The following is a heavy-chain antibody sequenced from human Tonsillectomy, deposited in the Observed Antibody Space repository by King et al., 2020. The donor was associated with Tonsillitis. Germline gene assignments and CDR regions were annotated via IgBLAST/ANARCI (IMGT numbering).Heavy chain of an antibody. J-gene: IGHJ3*02. CDR2: IKQDGSEK. CDR1: GSTFSSYW. V-gene: IGHV3-7*01. Sequence: VQLVESGGGLVQPGGSLRLSCAASGSTFSSYWMSWVRQAPGKGLEWVANIKQDGSEKYYVDSVKGRFTISRDNAKNSLYLQMNSLRAEDTAVYYCARDRGIQQIWGQGTMVTVSS. D-gene: IGHD5-18*01. CDR3: ARDRGIQQI.